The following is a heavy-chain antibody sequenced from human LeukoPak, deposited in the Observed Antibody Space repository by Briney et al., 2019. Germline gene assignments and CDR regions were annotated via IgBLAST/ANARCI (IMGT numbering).Heavy chain of an antibody. CDR3: ARGGLSIMGY. CDR2: ISSSGSTK. D-gene: IGHD2/OR15-2a*01. Sequence: GRSLRLSCGASGITFSSYSMNWVRQAPGKGLEWVSYISSSGSTKYYADSVKGRFTISRDNARNSLYLQMNSLRAEDTAVYFCARGGLSIMGYWGQGTLVTVSS. J-gene: IGHJ4*02. V-gene: IGHV3-48*01. CDR1: GITFSSYS.